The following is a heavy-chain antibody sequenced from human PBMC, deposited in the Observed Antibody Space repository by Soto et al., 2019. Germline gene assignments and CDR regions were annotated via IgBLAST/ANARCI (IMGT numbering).Heavy chain of an antibody. CDR2: IYNSGST. J-gene: IGHJ6*01. Sequence: QVQLQESGPGLVKPSQPLSLTCTVSGGSISSGDYYWSWIRQPPGRGLEWVGYIYNSGSTYNNPSLKSRVTIAVDTSKNQFSLKLSSVNAADTAVSYCARDIGGYSDRSYYYYAMDVWGQGTTVTVSP. V-gene: IGHV4-30-4*01. CDR1: GGSISSGDYY. D-gene: IGHD5-18*01. CDR3: ARDIGGYSDRSYYYYAMDV.